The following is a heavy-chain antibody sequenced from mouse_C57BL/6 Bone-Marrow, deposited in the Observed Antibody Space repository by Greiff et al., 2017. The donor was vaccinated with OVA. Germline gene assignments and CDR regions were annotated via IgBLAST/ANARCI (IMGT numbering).Heavy chain of an antibody. V-gene: IGHV1-64*01. Sequence: VQLQQPGAELVKPGASVKLSCKASGYTFTSYWMHWVKQRPGQGLEWIGMIHPNSGSTNYNEKFKSKATLTVDKSSSTAYMQLSSLTSEDSAVYYCARREDYDRGWFAYWGQGTLVTVSA. CDR2: IHPNSGST. CDR1: GYTFTSYW. D-gene: IGHD2-4*01. CDR3: ARREDYDRGWFAY. J-gene: IGHJ3*01.